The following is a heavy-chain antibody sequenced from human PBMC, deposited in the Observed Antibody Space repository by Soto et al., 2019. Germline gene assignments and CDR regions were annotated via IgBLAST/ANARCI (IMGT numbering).Heavy chain of an antibody. V-gene: IGHV3-74*01. D-gene: IGHD3-10*01. CDR1: EFTFSGRS. CDR3: ARGWFGPDV. J-gene: IGHJ6*03. Sequence: EVQLVESGGGLVQPGGSLRLPCAASEFTFSGRSVHWVRQAPGKGLVWVSGIDKVGTGSTYADSVKGRFTSSRDNAKNTVYLQMNSLRVEDTAVYYCARGWFGPDVWGKGTTVTVSS. CDR2: IDKVGTGS.